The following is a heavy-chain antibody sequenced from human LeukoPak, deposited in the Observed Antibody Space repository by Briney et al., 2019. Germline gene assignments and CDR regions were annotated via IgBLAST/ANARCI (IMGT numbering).Heavy chain of an antibody. V-gene: IGHV1-2*02. CDR3: AREYNWNRFFDS. D-gene: IGHD1-20*01. CDR1: GYTFTDYY. CDR2: INPNSGDT. Sequence: ASVKVSCKASGYTFTDYYMHWVRQAPGQGLEWMGWINPNSGDTNYAQNFQGRVTMTRDTSISTAYMELSRLRSDDTAIYYCAREYNWNRFFDSWGQGTLVTVPS. J-gene: IGHJ4*02.